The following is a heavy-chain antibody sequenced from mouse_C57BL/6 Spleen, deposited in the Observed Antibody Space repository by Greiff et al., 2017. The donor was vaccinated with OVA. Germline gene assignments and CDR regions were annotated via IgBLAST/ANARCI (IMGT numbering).Heavy chain of an antibody. V-gene: IGHV3-1*01. Sequence: EVKLVESGPGMVKPSQSLSLTCTVTGYSITSGYDWHWIRHFPGNKLEWMGYISYSGSTNYNPSLKSRISITHDTSKNHFFLKLNSVTTEDTATHYCARGTTVVKDWYFDVWGTGTTVTVSS. CDR3: ARGTTVVKDWYFDV. CDR2: ISYSGST. CDR1: GYSITSGYD. D-gene: IGHD1-1*01. J-gene: IGHJ1*03.